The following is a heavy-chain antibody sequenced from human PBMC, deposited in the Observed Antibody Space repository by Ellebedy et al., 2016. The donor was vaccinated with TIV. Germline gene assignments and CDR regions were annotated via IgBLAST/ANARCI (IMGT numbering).Heavy chain of an antibody. CDR1: GASINRYY. CDR3: ATGLGYGVLDF. V-gene: IGHV4-59*12. CDR2: ISYRGTT. J-gene: IGHJ4*02. Sequence: MPSETLSPTCNVSGASINRYYWSWIRQSPGKGLEWIGYISYRGTTNSNPSLKSPVTMSADTSKNQFSLKVTSVTAADTAIYYCATGLGYGVLDFWGQGTLVSVS. D-gene: IGHD4-17*01.